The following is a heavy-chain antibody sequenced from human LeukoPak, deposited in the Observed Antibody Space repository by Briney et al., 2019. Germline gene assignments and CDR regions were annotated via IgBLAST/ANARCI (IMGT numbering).Heavy chain of an antibody. D-gene: IGHD5-18*01. J-gene: IGHJ6*02. CDR3: ARADSYGLYGMDV. CDR2: IYYSGST. Sequence: TSETLSLTCTVSGGSISSYYWSWIRQPPGKGLEWIGYIYYSGSTNYNPSLKSRVTISVDTSKNQFSLKLSSVTAADTAVYYCARADSYGLYGMDVWGQRTTVTVSS. CDR1: GGSISSYY. V-gene: IGHV4-59*01.